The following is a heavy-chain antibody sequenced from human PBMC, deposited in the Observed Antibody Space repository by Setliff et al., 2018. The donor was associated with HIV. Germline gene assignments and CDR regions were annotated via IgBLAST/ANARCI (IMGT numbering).Heavy chain of an antibody. J-gene: IGHJ4*02. CDR1: GFTFRDHY. V-gene: IGHV3-72*01. D-gene: IGHD1-26*01. CDR2: TGNKASSDTT. Sequence: PGESLKISCAASGFTFRDHYMDWVRQAPGKGLEWVGRTGNKASSDTTQYAASVKGRFTISRDDSKNSVFLQMNSLKTEDTAMYYCTRSKWGSGFDYWGQGTLVTVSS. CDR3: TRSKWGSGFDY.